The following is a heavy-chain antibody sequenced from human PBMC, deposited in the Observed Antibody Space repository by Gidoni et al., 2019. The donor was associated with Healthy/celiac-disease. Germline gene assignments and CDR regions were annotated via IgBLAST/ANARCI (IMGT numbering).Heavy chain of an antibody. CDR2: ILSTDEN. CDR3: ARILDLAAAGYYFDY. Sequence: QVTLQESGHVLEKPTETLTLTGTVTGFSLSNARMGVSWIRQPPGKALEWLAHILSTDENSYSTSLKSRLTISKDTSKSQVVLTMTNMDPVDTATYYCARILDLAAAGYYFDYWGQGTLVTVSS. D-gene: IGHD6-13*01. CDR1: GFSLSNARMG. V-gene: IGHV2-26*01. J-gene: IGHJ4*02.